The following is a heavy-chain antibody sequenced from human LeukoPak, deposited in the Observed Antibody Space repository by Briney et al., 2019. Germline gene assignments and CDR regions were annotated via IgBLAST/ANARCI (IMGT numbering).Heavy chain of an antibody. V-gene: IGHV1-69*05. CDR1: GGTFSSYA. CDR2: IIPIFGTA. CDR3: ARSPGGIAVAGGDY. J-gene: IGHJ4*02. Sequence: ASVKVSCKASGGTFSSYAISWVRQAPGPGLEWMGRIIPIFGTANYAQKFQGRVTITTDESTSTAYMELSGLRSEDTAVYYCARSPGGIAVAGGDYWGQGTLVTVSS. D-gene: IGHD6-19*01.